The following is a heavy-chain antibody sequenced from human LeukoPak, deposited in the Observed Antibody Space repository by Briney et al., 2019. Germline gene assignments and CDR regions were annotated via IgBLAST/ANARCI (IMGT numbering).Heavy chain of an antibody. CDR3: AKRPADYGDYVSYFDY. J-gene: IGHJ4*02. V-gene: IGHV3-30*18. CDR2: ISDDGRSK. Sequence: GGSLRLSCAASGFSFISYGMRSVRHAPGKGLEWVGVISDDGRSKDYADSVKGRFTISRDNSKDTLYLKMNSMRAEDTAVYYCAKRPADYGDYVSYFDYWGQGTLVTVSS. D-gene: IGHD4-17*01. CDR1: GFSFISYG.